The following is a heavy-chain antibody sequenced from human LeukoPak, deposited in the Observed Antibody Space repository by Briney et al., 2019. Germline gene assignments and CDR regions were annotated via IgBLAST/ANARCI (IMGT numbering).Heavy chain of an antibody. CDR1: GYTLTELS. V-gene: IGHV1-24*01. D-gene: IGHD3-16*01. CDR2: FDPEDGEA. Sequence: ASVKVSCKVSGYTLTELSMHWVRQAPGKGLEWMGGFDPEDGEAIYAQKFQGRVTMTEDTSTDTAYMELSSLRSEDTAVYYCATDRPWGAAPSGYYYYMDVWGKGTTVTVSS. J-gene: IGHJ6*03. CDR3: ATDRPWGAAPSGYYYYMDV.